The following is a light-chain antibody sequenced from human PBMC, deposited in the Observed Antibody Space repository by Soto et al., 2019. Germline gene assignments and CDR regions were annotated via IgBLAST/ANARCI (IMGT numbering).Light chain of an antibody. J-gene: IGKJ1*01. V-gene: IGKV1-5*03. CDR1: RTISSW. CDR3: QRYNSYSEA. Sequence: DIQMTQSPSTLSGSVGDRVTITCRASRTISSWLAWYQQKPGKAPKLLIYKASTLKSGVPSRFSGSGSGTEFTLTISSLQPDDFATYYCQRYNSYSEAFGQGTKVELK. CDR2: KAS.